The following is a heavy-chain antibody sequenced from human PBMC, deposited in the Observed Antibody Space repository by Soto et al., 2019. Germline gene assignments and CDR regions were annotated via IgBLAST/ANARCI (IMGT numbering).Heavy chain of an antibody. Sequence: RESLTISFTCAGDSITSYWISWVRQMPGKGLEWMGRIDPSDSYTNYSPSFQGHVTISADKSISTAYLQWSSLKASDTAMYYCARLVPGGILYVFDYWGQGTLVTVSS. J-gene: IGHJ4*02. D-gene: IGHD2-8*01. CDR1: GDSITSYW. CDR2: IDPSDSYT. CDR3: ARLVPGGILYVFDY. V-gene: IGHV5-10-1*01.